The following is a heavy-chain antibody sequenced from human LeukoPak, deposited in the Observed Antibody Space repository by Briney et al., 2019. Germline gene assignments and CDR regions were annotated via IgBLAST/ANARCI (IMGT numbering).Heavy chain of an antibody. V-gene: IGHV1-69*13. CDR3: ARIGPSGGSYHRPYYYYGMDV. CDR1: GGTFSSYA. J-gene: IGHJ6*02. Sequence: ASVNVSCKASGGTFSSYAISWVRQAPGQGLEWMGGIIPIFGTANYAQKFQGRVTITADESMSTAYMGLSSLRSEDTAVYYCARIGPSGGSYHRPYYYYGMDVWGQGTTVTVSS. D-gene: IGHD2-15*01. CDR2: IIPIFGTA.